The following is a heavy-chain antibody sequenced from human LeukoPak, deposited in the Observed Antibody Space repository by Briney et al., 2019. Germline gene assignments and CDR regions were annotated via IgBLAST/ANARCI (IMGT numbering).Heavy chain of an antibody. J-gene: IGHJ5*02. D-gene: IGHD5-24*01. CDR1: GFTFSSYA. CDR2: ISYDGSNK. CDR3: ARDIDGLNWFDP. Sequence: GRSLRLSCAASGFTFSSYAMHWVRQAPGKGLEWVAVISYDGSNKYYADSVKGRFTISRDNSKNTLCLQMNSLRAEDTAVYYCARDIDGLNWFDPWGQGTLVTVSS. V-gene: IGHV3-30-3*01.